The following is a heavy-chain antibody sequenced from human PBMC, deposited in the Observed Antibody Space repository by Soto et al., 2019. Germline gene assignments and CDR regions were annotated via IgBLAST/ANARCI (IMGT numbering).Heavy chain of an antibody. Sequence: PSETLSLTCTVSGGSVSSGSYYWSWIRQPPGKGLEWIGYIYYSGSTNYNPSLKSRVTISVDTSKNQFSLKLSSVTAADTAVYYCARPGITGTDWYFDLRGRGTLVTVSS. J-gene: IGHJ2*01. D-gene: IGHD1-7*01. CDR3: ARPGITGTDWYFDL. CDR1: GGSVSSGSYY. CDR2: IYYSGST. V-gene: IGHV4-61*01.